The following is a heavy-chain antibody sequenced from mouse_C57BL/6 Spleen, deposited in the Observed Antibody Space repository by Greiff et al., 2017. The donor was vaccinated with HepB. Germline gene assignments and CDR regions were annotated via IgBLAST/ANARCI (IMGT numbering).Heavy chain of an antibody. D-gene: IGHD1-1*01. CDR3: ARKHDGSSYGAMDY. V-gene: IGHV1-64*01. CDR1: GYTFTSYW. Sequence: QVQLQQPGAELVKPGASVKLSCKASGYTFTSYWMHWVKQRPGQGLEWIGMIHPNSGSTNYNEKFKSKATLTVDKSSSTAYMQLSSLTSEDSAVYYCARKHDGSSYGAMDYWGQGTSVTVSS. J-gene: IGHJ4*01. CDR2: IHPNSGST.